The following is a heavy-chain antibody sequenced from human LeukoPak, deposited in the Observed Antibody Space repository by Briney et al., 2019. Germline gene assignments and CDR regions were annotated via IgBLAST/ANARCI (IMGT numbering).Heavy chain of an antibody. CDR1: GFTFSDHY. D-gene: IGHD4-17*01. J-gene: IGHJ3*02. Sequence: GSLRLSCAASGFTFSDHYMDWVRQAPGKGLEGGGRTRNKANSYTTEYAASVKGRFTISRDDSKNSLYLQMNSLKTEDTAVYYCARVDYGEAFDIWGQGTMVTVSS. CDR3: ARVDYGEAFDI. CDR2: TRNKANSYTT. V-gene: IGHV3-72*01.